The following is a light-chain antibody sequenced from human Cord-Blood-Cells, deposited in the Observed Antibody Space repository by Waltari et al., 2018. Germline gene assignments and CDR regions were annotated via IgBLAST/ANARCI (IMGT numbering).Light chain of an antibody. CDR3: QQYDNLPLT. CDR2: DAS. J-gene: IGKJ4*01. V-gene: IGKV1-33*01. Sequence: DIQMTQSPSSLSASVGGRVTITCQASQDISNNLTWYQQKTGKAPKLLIYDASNLETEVPSRCSGSGSGTDFTFTISSLQPEDIATFYCQQYDNLPLTFGGGTKVEIK. CDR1: QDISNN.